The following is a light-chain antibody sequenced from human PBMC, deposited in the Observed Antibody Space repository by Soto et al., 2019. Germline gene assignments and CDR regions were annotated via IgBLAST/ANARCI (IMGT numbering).Light chain of an antibody. CDR3: QQSSSTPWT. CDR1: QTITNY. CDR2: AGS. J-gene: IGKJ1*01. Sequence: DIQMTQSPSSLSASVGDRVTITCRTSQTITNYLNWYQQKPGKAPKLLIYAGSSLKSGVPSRFSGSGSGTDFTLTISSLQPEDFATYYCQQSSSTPWTFGQGTKVEIK. V-gene: IGKV1-39*01.